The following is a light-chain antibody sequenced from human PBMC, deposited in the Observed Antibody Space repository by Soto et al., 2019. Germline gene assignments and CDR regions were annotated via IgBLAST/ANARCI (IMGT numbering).Light chain of an antibody. J-gene: IGKJ2*01. CDR2: DAS. V-gene: IGKV3-11*01. CDR3: QQRSNLPYT. CDR1: QSVSSY. Sequence: EIVLTQSPATLYLSPGERATLSCRASQSVSSYLAWYQQKPGQAPRLLIYDASIRATGNPARFSGSRSGTGLTHAISSLEYEEFAVYCGQQRSNLPYTFGRGTKLEFK.